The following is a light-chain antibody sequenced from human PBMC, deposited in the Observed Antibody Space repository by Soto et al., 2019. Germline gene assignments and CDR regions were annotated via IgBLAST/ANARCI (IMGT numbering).Light chain of an antibody. V-gene: IGLV2-23*02. CDR3: CSYAGSSPLAV. J-gene: IGLJ7*01. CDR1: SSDVGSYNL. Sequence: QSVLTQPASVSGSPGQSITISCTGTSSDVGSYNLVSCYQQHPTNAPKLMIYEVSKRPSGVSNRFSGSKSDNTASLTISGLQAEYDADYYCCSYAGSSPLAVFGGGTPLTVL. CDR2: EVS.